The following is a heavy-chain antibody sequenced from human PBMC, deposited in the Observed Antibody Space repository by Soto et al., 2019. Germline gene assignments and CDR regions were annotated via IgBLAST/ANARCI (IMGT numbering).Heavy chain of an antibody. CDR1: GDTFTSYY. V-gene: IGHV1-46*01. J-gene: IGHJ4*02. CDR2: INPHGGST. Sequence: ASVKVSCKAPGDTFTSYYLNWVRQAPGQGLEWMGVINPHGGSTKYAQKFQGRVTMTRDTSTSTVYMELSSLRSEDTAVYYCARDYDSSGYYPTFDYWGQGTLVTAPQ. CDR3: ARDYDSSGYYPTFDY. D-gene: IGHD3-22*01.